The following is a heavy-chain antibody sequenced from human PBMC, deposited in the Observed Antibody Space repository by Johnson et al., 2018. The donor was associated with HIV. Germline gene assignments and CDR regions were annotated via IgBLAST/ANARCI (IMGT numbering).Heavy chain of an antibody. CDR3: ARGRKDIAAVDGLDNDGFDV. CDR2: ITSSGTTI. V-gene: IGHV3-11*04. J-gene: IGHJ3*01. Sequence: QVQLVESGGGVVRPGGSLRLSCAASGFTVSSNYMSWVRQAPGKGLEWVSYITSSGTTIYHVDSVKGRFTISRDNAKNSLYLQMNSLRVEDTAMYYCARGRKDIAAVDGLDNDGFDVWGQGTMVTVSS. D-gene: IGHD6-13*01. CDR1: GFTVSSNY.